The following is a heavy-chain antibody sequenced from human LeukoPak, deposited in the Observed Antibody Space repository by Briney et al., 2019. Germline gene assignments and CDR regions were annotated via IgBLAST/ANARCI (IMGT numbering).Heavy chain of an antibody. D-gene: IGHD3-3*01. Sequence: GGSLRLSCAASGFTFSSYEMNWVRQAPGKGLEWVSYISSSGSTIYYADSVKGRFTISRDNAKNSLYLQMNSLRAEDTAVYYCARDNYDFWSGPFDYRGQGTLVTVSS. CDR2: ISSSGSTI. J-gene: IGHJ4*02. CDR3: ARDNYDFWSGPFDY. V-gene: IGHV3-48*03. CDR1: GFTFSSYE.